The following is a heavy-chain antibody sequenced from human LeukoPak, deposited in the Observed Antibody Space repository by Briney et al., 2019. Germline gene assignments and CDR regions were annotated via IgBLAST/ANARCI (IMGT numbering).Heavy chain of an antibody. D-gene: IGHD1-26*01. J-gene: IGHJ4*02. CDR2: IYSSGNT. V-gene: IGHV4-59*01. CDR1: GDSISTYY. Sequence: SETLSLTCSFSGDSISTYYWSWIRQSPGKGLEWIGHIYSSGNTDYNSSLKSRVTISVDTSKNQFSLRLSSVTATDTAVYYCARLRWQLVGPYFDYWGQGILVTVSS. CDR3: ARLRWQLVGPYFDY.